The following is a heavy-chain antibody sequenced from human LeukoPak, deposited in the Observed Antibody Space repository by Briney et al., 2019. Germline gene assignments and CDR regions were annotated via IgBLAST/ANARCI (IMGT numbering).Heavy chain of an antibody. D-gene: IGHD2-2*01. CDR2: ISWNSGSI. CDR1: GFTFDDYV. V-gene: IGHV3-9*01. Sequence: GGSLRLSCAASGFTFDDYVMHWVRQAPGKGLEWVSGISWNSGSIGYADSVKGRFTISRDNAKNSLYLQMNSLRAEDTAVYYCARDLCSSTSCYPGPFYWGQGTLVTVSS. CDR3: ARDLCSSTSCYPGPFY. J-gene: IGHJ4*02.